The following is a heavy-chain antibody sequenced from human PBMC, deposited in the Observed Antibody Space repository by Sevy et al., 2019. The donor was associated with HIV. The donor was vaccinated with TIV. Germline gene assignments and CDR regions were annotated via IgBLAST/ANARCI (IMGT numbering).Heavy chain of an antibody. J-gene: IGHJ4*02. V-gene: IGHV3-23*01. CDR2: ISGSGGST. CDR1: GFIVTSNY. D-gene: IGHD3-22*01. Sequence: GGSLRLSCAASGFIVTSNYMSWVRQAPGKGLEWVSAISGSGGSTYYADSVKGRFTISRDNSKNTLYLQMNSLRAEDTAVYYCAKDKDYDTLRPGDYWGQGTLVTVSS. CDR3: AKDKDYDTLRPGDY.